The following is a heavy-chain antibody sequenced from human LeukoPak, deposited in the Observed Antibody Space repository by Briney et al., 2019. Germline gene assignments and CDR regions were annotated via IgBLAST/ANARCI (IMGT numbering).Heavy chain of an antibody. V-gene: IGHV4-38-2*01. Sequence: SETLSLTCAVSGYSISSGYYWGWIRQPLGKGLEWIGSIYHSGSTYYDPSLKSRVTISVDTSRNQFSLKLSSVTAADTAVYYCARYCSGGSCYRSFSTFDYWGQGTLVTVPS. CDR3: ARYCSGGSCYRSFSTFDY. J-gene: IGHJ4*02. CDR1: GYSISSGYY. CDR2: IYHSGST. D-gene: IGHD2-15*01.